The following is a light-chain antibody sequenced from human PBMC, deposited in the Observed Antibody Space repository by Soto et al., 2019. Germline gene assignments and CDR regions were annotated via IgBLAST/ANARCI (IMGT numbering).Light chain of an antibody. CDR2: GAS. Sequence: DIQMTQSPSSLSASVGDRVTITCWASQGVDTWLVWYQHKPGEALQSLVFGASSLESGVPSRFSGSGSGTNFTLTISSLQPEDFATYYCQQYSTLPLTFGGGTKVEIK. CDR1: QGVDTW. J-gene: IGKJ4*01. V-gene: IGKV1D-16*01. CDR3: QQYSTLPLT.